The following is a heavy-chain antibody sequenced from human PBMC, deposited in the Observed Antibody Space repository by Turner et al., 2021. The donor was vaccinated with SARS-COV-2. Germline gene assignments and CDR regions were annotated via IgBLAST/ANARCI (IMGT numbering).Heavy chain of an antibody. CDR3: ARDKGEGSSGWLIPGGSYYFDY. J-gene: IGHJ4*02. Sequence: QVQLVESGGGVVQPGRSLRLSCAASGFSFRSYGMHWVRQAPGKGLEWVAVIWYDGSNKYYADSVKGRFTISRDNSKNTLYLQMNSLRAEDTAVYYCARDKGEGSSGWLIPGGSYYFDYWGQGTLVTVSS. V-gene: IGHV3-33*01. CDR2: IWYDGSNK. CDR1: GFSFRSYG. D-gene: IGHD6-19*01.